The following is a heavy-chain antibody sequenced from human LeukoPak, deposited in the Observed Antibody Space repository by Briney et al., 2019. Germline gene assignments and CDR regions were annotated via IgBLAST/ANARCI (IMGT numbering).Heavy chain of an antibody. CDR2: IYTGGTA. CDR1: GASISTDY. Sequence: SETLSLTCSVSGASISTDYWSWVRQPTGKGLEWIGRIYTGGTAKYNSSPKSRVTILVDRSKNQFSLKVTSVTAADTAVYYCARVIAGAAGFWHDPWGRGTLVTVSA. J-gene: IGHJ5*02. V-gene: IGHV4-4*07. CDR3: ARVIAGAAGFWHDP. D-gene: IGHD1-26*01.